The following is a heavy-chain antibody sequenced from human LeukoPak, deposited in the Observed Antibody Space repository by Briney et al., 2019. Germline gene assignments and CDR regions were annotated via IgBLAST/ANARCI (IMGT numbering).Heavy chain of an antibody. D-gene: IGHD3-10*01. CDR3: ARDPGSYLDY. J-gene: IGHJ4*02. CDR1: GGFLSGNY. V-gene: IGHV4-4*07. CDR2: IYSSGST. Sequence: SETLSLTRSVSGGFLSGNYWSWIRQPAGKGLEWIGRIYSSGSTDYNPSLKSRLTMSLDKSKNQFSLKLNSVTAADTAVYYCARDPGSYLDYWGQGTLVTVSS.